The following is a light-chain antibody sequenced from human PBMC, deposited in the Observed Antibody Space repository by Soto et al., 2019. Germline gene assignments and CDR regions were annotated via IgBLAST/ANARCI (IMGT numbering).Light chain of an antibody. J-gene: IGLJ1*01. CDR1: SSDVGSYNL. Sequence: QSVLTQPASVSGSPGQSITISCTGTSSDVGSYNLVSWYQQHPGKAPKVMIYEVSKRPSGVSNRFSGSKSGNTASLTISGLQAEDEADYYCCSYGGSXVFGPGTKVTVL. CDR3: CSYGGSXV. V-gene: IGLV2-23*02. CDR2: EVS.